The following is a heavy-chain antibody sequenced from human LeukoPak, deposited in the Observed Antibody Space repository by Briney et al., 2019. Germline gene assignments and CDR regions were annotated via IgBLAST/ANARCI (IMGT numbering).Heavy chain of an antibody. Sequence: AISGSGGSTYYADSVKGRFTISRDNSKNTLYLQMNSLRAEDTAVYYCAKDNQQLAQDYWGQGTLVTVSS. CDR2: ISGSGGST. V-gene: IGHV3-23*01. D-gene: IGHD6-13*01. CDR3: AKDNQQLAQDY. J-gene: IGHJ4*02.